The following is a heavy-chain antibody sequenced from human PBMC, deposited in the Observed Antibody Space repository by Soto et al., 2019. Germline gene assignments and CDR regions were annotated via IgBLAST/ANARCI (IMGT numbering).Heavy chain of an antibody. Sequence: PSETLSLTCTVSGGSISSYYWSWIRQPPGKGLEWIGYIYYSGNTNYNPSLKSRFTISVDTSKNQFSLKLSSVTAADTAVYYCARIGSYGIYYMDVWGKGTTVTVSS. CDR1: GGSISSYY. CDR3: ARIGSYGIYYMDV. CDR2: IYYSGNT. D-gene: IGHD1-26*01. V-gene: IGHV4-59*01. J-gene: IGHJ6*03.